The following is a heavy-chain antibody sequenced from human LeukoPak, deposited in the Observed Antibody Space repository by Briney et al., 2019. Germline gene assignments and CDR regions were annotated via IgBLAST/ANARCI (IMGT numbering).Heavy chain of an antibody. D-gene: IGHD3-3*01. CDR1: GGSISSGDYY. V-gene: IGHV4-30-4*01. CDR2: ICYSGST. CDR3: ARGPTYYDFWSGYQRAHYFDY. J-gene: IGHJ4*02. Sequence: PSQTLSLTCTVSGGSISSGDYYWSWIRQPPGKGLEWIGYICYSGSTYYNPSLKSRVTISVDTSKNQFSLKLSSVTAADTAVYYCARGPTYYDFWSGYQRAHYFDYWGQGTLVTVSS.